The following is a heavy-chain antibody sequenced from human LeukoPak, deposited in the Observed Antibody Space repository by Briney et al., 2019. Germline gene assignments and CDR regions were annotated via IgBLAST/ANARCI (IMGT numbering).Heavy chain of an antibody. Sequence: SQTLSLTCTVSGVSLSSDKYYWTWIRQRPGKGLEWIGHIYYSGSTSFNPSLKSRVSMSMDTSKSQFPLKLTSVTAADTAVYYCATPYCGAISCLDVFDVWGQGTVVTVSS. CDR2: IYYSGST. CDR3: ATPYCGAISCLDVFDV. J-gene: IGHJ3*01. D-gene: IGHD2-21*01. V-gene: IGHV4-31*03. CDR1: GVSLSSDKYY.